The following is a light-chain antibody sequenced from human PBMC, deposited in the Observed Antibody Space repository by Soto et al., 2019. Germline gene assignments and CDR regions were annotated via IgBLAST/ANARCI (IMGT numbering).Light chain of an antibody. Sequence: QSALTQPRSVSGSPGQSVTISCTGNSSDVGGYNYVYWYQQHPGKAPKLMIYDVSKRPSGVPDRFSGSKSGNTASLTISGLQAEDEADYYCCSYAGSHYVFGTGTKLAVL. V-gene: IGLV2-11*01. CDR2: DVS. CDR3: CSYAGSHYV. J-gene: IGLJ1*01. CDR1: SSDVGGYNY.